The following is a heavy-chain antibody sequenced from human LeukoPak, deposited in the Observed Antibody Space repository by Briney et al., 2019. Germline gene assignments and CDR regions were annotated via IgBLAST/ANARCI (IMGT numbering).Heavy chain of an antibody. CDR3: ARDRGYYYGSGSYDVDAFDI. CDR1: GGSISSYY. J-gene: IGHJ3*02. V-gene: IGHV4-4*07. D-gene: IGHD3-10*01. CDR2: IYTSGST. Sequence: SETLSLTCTVSGGSISSYYWSWIRQPAGKGLEWIGRIYTSGSTNYNPSLKSRVTMSVDTSKNQFSLKLSSVTAADTAVYYCARDRGYYYGSGSYDVDAFDIWGQGTMVTVSS.